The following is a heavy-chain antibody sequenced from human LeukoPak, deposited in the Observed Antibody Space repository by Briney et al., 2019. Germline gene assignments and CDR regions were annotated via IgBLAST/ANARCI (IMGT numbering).Heavy chain of an antibody. CDR2: IIPIFGTA. J-gene: IGHJ4*02. CDR1: GGTFSSYA. D-gene: IGHD3-10*01. CDR3: ARVEGYGSGDYFDY. V-gene: IGHV1-69*13. Sequence: SVKVSCKASGGTFSSYAISWVRQAPGQGLEWMGGIIPIFGTANDAQKFQGRVTITADESTSTAYMELSSLRSEETAVYYGARVEGYGSGDYFDYWGQGTLVTVSS.